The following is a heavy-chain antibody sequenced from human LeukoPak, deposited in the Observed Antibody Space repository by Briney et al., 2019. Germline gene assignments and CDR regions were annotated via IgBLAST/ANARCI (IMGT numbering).Heavy chain of an antibody. CDR1: GGSISPYY. V-gene: IGHV4-4*07. CDR2: VYPSGTT. Sequence: PSETLSLTCTVSGGSISPYYWNWLRQPAGKGLEWVGRVYPSGTTNYNPSLKSRVTMSIDTSKNQFFLKLNSVTAADTAVYYCVRGHNYVDDSGYTYYFDYWGHGTLVTV. CDR3: VRGHNYVDDSGYTYYFDY. J-gene: IGHJ4*03. D-gene: IGHD3-22*01.